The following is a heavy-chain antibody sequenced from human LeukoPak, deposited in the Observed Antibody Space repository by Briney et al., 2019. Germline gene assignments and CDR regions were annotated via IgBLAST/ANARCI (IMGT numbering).Heavy chain of an antibody. V-gene: IGHV4-34*01. Sequence: PSETLSLTCAVYGGSFSGYYWSWIRQPPGKGLEWIGEINHSGSTNYNPSLKSRVTISADTSKNQFSLKLSSVTAADTAVYYCASAKWGVVVPAARRTYNWFDPWGQGTLVTVSS. D-gene: IGHD2-2*01. CDR1: GGSFSGYY. J-gene: IGHJ5*02. CDR3: ASAKWGVVVPAARRTYNWFDP. CDR2: INHSGST.